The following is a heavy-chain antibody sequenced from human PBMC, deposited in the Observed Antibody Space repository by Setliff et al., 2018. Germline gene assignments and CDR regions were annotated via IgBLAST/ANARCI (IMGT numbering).Heavy chain of an antibody. CDR1: GDSISSRPFY. V-gene: IGHV4-61*09. Sequence: SETLSLTCTVSGDSISSRPFYWGWFRQPAGKELEWIGQIYTSWSTIYNPSLKSRVTILLDTSKNQFSLNLNSVTAADTAVYYCARLSPLHTPMALTFDYWGQGILVTVSS. CDR3: ARLSPLHTPMALTFDY. J-gene: IGHJ4*02. CDR2: IYTSWST. D-gene: IGHD5-18*01.